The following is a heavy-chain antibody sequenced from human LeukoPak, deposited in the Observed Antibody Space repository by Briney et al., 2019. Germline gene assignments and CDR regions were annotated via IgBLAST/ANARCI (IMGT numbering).Heavy chain of an antibody. CDR3: ARDHGYYYGMDV. CDR2: IYHSGST. J-gene: IGHJ6*02. Sequence: SGTLSLTCAVSGGSISSGGYSWSWIRQPPGKGLEWIGYIYHSGSTYYNPSLKSRVTISVDRSKNQFSLKLSSVTAADTAVYYCARDHGYYYGMDVWGQGTTVTVSS. CDR1: GGSISSGGYS. V-gene: IGHV4-30-2*01.